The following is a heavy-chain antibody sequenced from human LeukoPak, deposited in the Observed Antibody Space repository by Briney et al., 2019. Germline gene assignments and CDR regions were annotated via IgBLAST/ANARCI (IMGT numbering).Heavy chain of an antibody. CDR2: IYHSGST. J-gene: IGHJ3*02. CDR3: VSRGYCSGGSCYAAFDI. CDR1: GYSISSGYY. V-gene: IGHV4-38-2*01. Sequence: SETLSLTCAVSGYSISSGYYWGWIRQPPGKGLEWIGSIYHSGSTYYNPSLKSRVTISVDTSKNRFSLKLSSVTAADTAVYYCVSRGYCSGGSCYAAFDIWGQGTMVTVSS. D-gene: IGHD2-15*01.